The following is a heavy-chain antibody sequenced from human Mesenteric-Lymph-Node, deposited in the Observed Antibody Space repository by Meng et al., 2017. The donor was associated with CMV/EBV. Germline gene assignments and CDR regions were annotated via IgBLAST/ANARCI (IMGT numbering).Heavy chain of an antibody. CDR2: IYYSGRT. CDR3: ARVRAGSWDY. CDR1: GGSINSSSYY. J-gene: IGHJ4*02. Sequence: SDTLSLTCTVSGGSINSSSYYWGWIRQPPGKGREWIGTIYYSGRTSYNPSLKSRVTISLDTSKNQFSLKLRSVTAADTAMYDCARVRAGSWDYWGQGTLVTVSS. V-gene: IGHV4-39*07. D-gene: IGHD6-13*01.